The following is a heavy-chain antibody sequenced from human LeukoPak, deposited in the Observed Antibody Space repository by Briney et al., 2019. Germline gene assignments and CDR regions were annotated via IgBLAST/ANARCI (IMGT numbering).Heavy chain of an antibody. CDR2: IYYSGST. CDR1: GGSISSYY. V-gene: IGHV4-59*01. J-gene: IGHJ3*02. D-gene: IGHD3-22*01. CDR3: ARKNYYDSSGYWGHAFDI. Sequence: SETLSLTCTVSGGSISSYYWSWIRQPPGKGLEWIGYIYYSGSTNYNPSLNSRVTISVDTSRNQFSLKLSSVTAADTAVYYCARKNYYDSSGYWGHAFDIWGQGTMVTVSS.